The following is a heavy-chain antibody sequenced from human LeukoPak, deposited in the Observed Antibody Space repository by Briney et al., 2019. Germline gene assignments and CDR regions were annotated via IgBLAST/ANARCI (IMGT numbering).Heavy chain of an antibody. CDR3: ARQQWGKYYMDV. V-gene: IGHV1-2*02. CDR1: GYTFTGYY. J-gene: IGHJ6*03. CDR2: INPNSGGT. D-gene: IGHD6-19*01. Sequence: ASVKVSCKASGYTFTGYYMHWVRQAPGQGLEWMGWINPNSGGTNYAQKFQGRVTMTRDKSISTAYMELSRLRSDDTAVYYCARQQWGKYYMDVWGKGTTVTVSS.